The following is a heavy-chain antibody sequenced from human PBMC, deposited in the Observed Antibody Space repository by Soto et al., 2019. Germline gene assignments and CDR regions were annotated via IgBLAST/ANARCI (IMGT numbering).Heavy chain of an antibody. CDR2: IYYSGST. V-gene: IGHV4-59*01. D-gene: IGHD3-10*01. J-gene: IGHJ2*01. CDR3: ARRCFFFQAEDGIREVRSVSAVLLNRSSDL. Sequence: NGLEWIRYIYYSGSTNYNPSLQSRVTISVDTSKNQFSLKLSSVTAADTGVYYCARRCFFFQAEDGIREVRSVSAVLLNRSSDL.